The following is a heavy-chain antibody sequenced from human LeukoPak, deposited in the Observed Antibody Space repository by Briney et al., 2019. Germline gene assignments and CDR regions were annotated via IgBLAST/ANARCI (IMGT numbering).Heavy chain of an antibody. V-gene: IGHV1-2*06. CDR3: ARDYYDSSGYYRTVDY. CDR2: INPNSGGT. Sequence: GASEKVSCKASGDTFTGYYMHWVRQAPGLGLEWMGRINPNSGGTNYAQKFQGRVTMTRDTSISTAYMELSRLRSDDTAVYYCARDYYDSSGYYRTVDYWGQGTLVTVSS. CDR1: GDTFTGYY. J-gene: IGHJ4*02. D-gene: IGHD3-22*01.